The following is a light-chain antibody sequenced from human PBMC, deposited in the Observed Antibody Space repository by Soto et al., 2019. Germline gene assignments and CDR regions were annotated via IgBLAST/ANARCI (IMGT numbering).Light chain of an antibody. CDR3: ATWDSSLSDGV. CDR1: NSNIGNNY. V-gene: IGLV1-51*01. Sequence: QSVLTQPPSVSAAPGQTVTISCSGSNSNIGNNYVSWYQQLPGTAPKLLIYDNNKRPSGIPDRFSGSKSGTSATLDITGLQTGDEADYYCATWDSSLSDGVFGGGTKLTVL. CDR2: DNN. J-gene: IGLJ2*01.